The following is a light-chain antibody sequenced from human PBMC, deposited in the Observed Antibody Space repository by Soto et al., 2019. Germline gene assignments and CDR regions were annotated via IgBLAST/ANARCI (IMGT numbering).Light chain of an antibody. CDR3: QQYDDWPPT. V-gene: IGKV3-15*01. J-gene: IGKJ1*01. Sequence: DIVLTQSPVTLSVSPGERATLSCRASQSISTNLGWYQQTPGQSPRLLIYGASTRAPGIPVRFSGSGSGTEFTLSISSLQSEDFAVYYCQQYDDWPPTFGQGTKVEIK. CDR1: QSISTN. CDR2: GAS.